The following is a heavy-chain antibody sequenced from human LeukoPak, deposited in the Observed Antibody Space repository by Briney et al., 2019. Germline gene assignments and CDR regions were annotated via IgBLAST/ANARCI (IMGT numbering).Heavy chain of an antibody. J-gene: IGHJ3*02. V-gene: IGHV3-33*01. CDR1: EFTFRNYG. Sequence: GGSVRLSCAASEFTFRNYGMHWVRQAPGKGLEWVAGIWYDGSNKYYADSVKGRFTISRDNSKNTLYLQMNSLRAEDTAVYYCARDLVATNSGAFDIWGQGTMVTVSS. D-gene: IGHD5-12*01. CDR3: ARDLVATNSGAFDI. CDR2: IWYDGSNK.